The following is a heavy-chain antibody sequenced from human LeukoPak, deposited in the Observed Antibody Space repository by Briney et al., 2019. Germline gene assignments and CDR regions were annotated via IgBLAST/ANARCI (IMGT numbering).Heavy chain of an antibody. J-gene: IGHJ5*02. CDR3: TRGGHDYGGSFDT. CDR1: GASIASGSYH. D-gene: IGHD4-23*01. CDR2: ISAGGRT. V-gene: IGHV4-61*02. Sequence: SETLYLTCAISGASIASGSYHWDWIRQPAGSRPEYMGRISAGGRTNYNPSLKSRLTISMDTSKNHVSLRLSSVTAADTALYFCTRGGHDYGGSFDTWGPGILVTVSS.